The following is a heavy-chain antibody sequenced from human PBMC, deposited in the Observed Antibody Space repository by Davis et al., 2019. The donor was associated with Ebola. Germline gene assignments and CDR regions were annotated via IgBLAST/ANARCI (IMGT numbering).Heavy chain of an antibody. CDR3: ARGRLTELLWFGESLYGMDV. J-gene: IGHJ6*04. CDR2: IYYSGST. Sequence: MPSETLSLTCPVSGGSISSSSYYWSWLRQPPGKGLEWTGYIYYSGSTNYNPALKSRVTISVDTSKNQFSLKLSSVTAADTAVYYCARGRLTELLWFGESLYGMDVWGKGTTVTVSS. D-gene: IGHD3-10*01. CDR1: GGSISSSSYY. V-gene: IGHV4-61*05.